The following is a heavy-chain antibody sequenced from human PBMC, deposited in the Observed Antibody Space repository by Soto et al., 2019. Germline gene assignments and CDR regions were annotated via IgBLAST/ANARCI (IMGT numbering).Heavy chain of an antibody. Sequence: QITLKESGPTLVKPTQTLTLTCTFSGFSLSTSGVGVGWIRQPPGKALEGLVIIYWDDDKRYSPSLRGRLTISKDTSKNQVVLIMTNVDHEDTATYFCAHRRIGVSQWNYGDFDYWGQGILVTVSS. CDR2: IYWDDDK. CDR3: AHRRIGVSQWNYGDFDY. J-gene: IGHJ4*02. D-gene: IGHD3-3*01. V-gene: IGHV2-5*02. CDR1: GFSLSTSGVG.